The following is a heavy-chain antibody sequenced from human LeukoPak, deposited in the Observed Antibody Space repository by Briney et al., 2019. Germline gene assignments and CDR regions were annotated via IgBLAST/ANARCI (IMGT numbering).Heavy chain of an antibody. CDR2: IFYSGST. D-gene: IGHD3-10*01. Sequence: KPSETLSLTCTVSGYSISSGYYWGWIRQPPGKALEWIGNIFYSGSTYYSPSLKSRVTISLDTSRNQFSLKLNSVTAADTAVYYCAKSNGYGLIDIWGQGTMVTVPS. CDR1: GYSISSGYY. CDR3: AKSNGYGLIDI. J-gene: IGHJ3*02. V-gene: IGHV4-38-2*02.